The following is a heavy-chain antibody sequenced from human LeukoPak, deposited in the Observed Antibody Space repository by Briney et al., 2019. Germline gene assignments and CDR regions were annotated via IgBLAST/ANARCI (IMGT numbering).Heavy chain of an antibody. V-gene: IGHV3-23*01. CDR2: ISGSGGGT. CDR1: GFTFSSFA. CDR3: ARDLRYCGSGNCFLRDASDI. D-gene: IGHD2-15*01. Sequence: GGSLRLSCEASGFTFSSFAMTWVRQAPGKGLEWVSGISGSGGGTYYADSVKGRFTISRDNSKNTLYLQMSSLRAEDTAVYYCARDLRYCGSGNCFLRDASDIWGQGTMVTVSS. J-gene: IGHJ3*02.